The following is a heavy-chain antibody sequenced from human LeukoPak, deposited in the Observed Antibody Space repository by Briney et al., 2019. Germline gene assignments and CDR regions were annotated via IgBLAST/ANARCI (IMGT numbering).Heavy chain of an antibody. V-gene: IGHV3-21*01. Sequence: SGGSLRLSCAASGFTFFSYTMNWVRQAPGKGLEWVSSISSSSSYIYYADSVKGRFTISRDNAKNSLYLQMNSLRAEDTAVYYCARDSAGVGDYGSFGYMDVWGKGTTVTISS. D-gene: IGHD4-17*01. J-gene: IGHJ6*03. CDR2: ISSSSSYI. CDR3: ARDSAGVGDYGSFGYMDV. CDR1: GFTFFSYT.